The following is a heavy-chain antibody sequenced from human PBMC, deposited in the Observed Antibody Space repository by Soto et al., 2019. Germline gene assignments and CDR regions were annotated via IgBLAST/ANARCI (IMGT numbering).Heavy chain of an antibody. CDR3: ASAAGAYDN. D-gene: IGHD1-26*01. CDR2: IWSDGSNK. CDR1: GLTFNIYG. J-gene: IGHJ4*02. V-gene: IGHV3-33*01. Sequence: QVQLVESGGGVVQPGRSLRLSCAASGLTFNIYGMHWVRKAPGKGLEWVAVIWSDGSNKYYADSVKGRFTISRDNSKNTLYLQMNSLRVEDTAVYYCASAAGAYDNWGQGTLVTVSS.